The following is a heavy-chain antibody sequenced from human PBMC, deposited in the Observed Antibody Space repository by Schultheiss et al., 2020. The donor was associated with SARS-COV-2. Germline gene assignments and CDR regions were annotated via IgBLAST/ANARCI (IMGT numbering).Heavy chain of an antibody. D-gene: IGHD6-19*01. CDR1: GYTFTSYG. V-gene: IGHV1-18*01. CDR3: ARELPPAYSSGWTDFDY. J-gene: IGHJ4*02. CDR2: ISPYNGYT. Sequence: ASVKVSCKASGYTFTSYGISWVRQAPGQRLEWMGWISPYNGYTSYAQKVQGRVTMTIDTSTSTAYMELRSLRSDDTAVYYCARELPPAYSSGWTDFDYWGQGTLVTVSS.